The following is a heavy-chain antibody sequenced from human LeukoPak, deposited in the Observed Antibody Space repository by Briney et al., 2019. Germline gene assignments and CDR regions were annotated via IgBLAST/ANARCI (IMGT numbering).Heavy chain of an antibody. J-gene: IGHJ4*02. Sequence: PGGSLRHSCVASGIPFRDYYFSWVRQAPGPGLEWLSFISASGNIIHYEDSVKGRFTISRDDAKNSVFLQMDSLRTEDTALYYCARHMVITPFDSWGQGTLVTVSS. CDR3: ARHMVITPFDS. CDR1: GIPFRDYY. CDR2: ISASGNII. V-gene: IGHV3-11*01. D-gene: IGHD4/OR15-4a*01.